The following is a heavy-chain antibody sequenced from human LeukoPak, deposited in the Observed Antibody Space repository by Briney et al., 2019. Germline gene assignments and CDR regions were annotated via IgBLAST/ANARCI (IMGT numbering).Heavy chain of an antibody. D-gene: IGHD3-22*01. V-gene: IGHV4-39*01. CDR3: ASSTANYYDSSGYYQTTGGVDY. Sequence: PSETLSLTCTVSGGSISSGTYHWGWIRQPPGKGLEWIGIIHYSGSTHYNPSLKSRIYITVDTSKNQFSLKLSSVTAADTAVYYCASSTANYYDSSGYYQTTGGVDYWGQGTLVTVSS. CDR1: GGSISSGTYH. CDR2: IHYSGST. J-gene: IGHJ4*02.